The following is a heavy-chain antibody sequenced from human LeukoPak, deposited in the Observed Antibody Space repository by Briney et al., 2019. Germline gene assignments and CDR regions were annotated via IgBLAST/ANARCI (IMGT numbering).Heavy chain of an antibody. CDR2: IYYSGST. D-gene: IGHD4-17*01. J-gene: IGHJ3*02. CDR1: GGSISSSSYY. CDR3: ARHDYGDYGGAFDI. V-gene: IGHV4-39*01. Sequence: PSETLSLTYTVSGGSISSSSYYWGWIRQPPGKGLEWIGSIYYSGSTYYNPSLKSQVTISVDTSKNQFSLKLSSVTAADTAVYYCARHDYGDYGGAFDIWGQGTMVTVSS.